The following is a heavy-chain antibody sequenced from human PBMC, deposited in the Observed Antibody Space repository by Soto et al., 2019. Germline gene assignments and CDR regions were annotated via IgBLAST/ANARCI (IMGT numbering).Heavy chain of an antibody. CDR3: ARDRDATMIVVVSDGIDY. Sequence: GGSLRLSCAASGFTFSSYAIHWVRQAPGKGLEWVAVISYDGSNKYYADSVKGRFTISRDNSKNTLYLQMNSLRAEDTAVYYCARDRDATMIVVVSDGIDYWGQGTLVTVSS. CDR1: GFTFSSYA. CDR2: ISYDGSNK. V-gene: IGHV3-30-3*01. J-gene: IGHJ4*02. D-gene: IGHD3-22*01.